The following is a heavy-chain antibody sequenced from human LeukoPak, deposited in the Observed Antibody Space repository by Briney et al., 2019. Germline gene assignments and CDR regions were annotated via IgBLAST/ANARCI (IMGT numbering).Heavy chain of an antibody. CDR2: IYSSGST. D-gene: IGHD1-14*01. CDR3: ARRTDY. V-gene: IGHV4-4*07. Sequence: SETLSLTCTVSGGSMNNYYWNWIRQPAGKGLEWIGHIYSSGSTNYNPSLKSRVTMSIDTSKNQFFLKLSSVTAADTAVYYGARRTDYWGQGTLVTVSS. J-gene: IGHJ4*02. CDR1: GGSMNNYY.